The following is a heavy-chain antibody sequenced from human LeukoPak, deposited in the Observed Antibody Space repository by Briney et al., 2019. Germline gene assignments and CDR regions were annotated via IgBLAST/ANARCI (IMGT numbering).Heavy chain of an antibody. CDR2: IYYSGST. Sequence: SETLSLTCTVSGDSSSSGDYFWNWIRQPPGKGLEWIGYIYYSGSTYYNPSLKSRVSISVDTSKNQFSLKLSSVTAADTAVYFCAGVVVITTLRSFDIWGQGTMVTVSS. V-gene: IGHV4-30-4*08. J-gene: IGHJ3*02. CDR3: AGVVVITTLRSFDI. D-gene: IGHD3-22*01. CDR1: GDSSSSGDYF.